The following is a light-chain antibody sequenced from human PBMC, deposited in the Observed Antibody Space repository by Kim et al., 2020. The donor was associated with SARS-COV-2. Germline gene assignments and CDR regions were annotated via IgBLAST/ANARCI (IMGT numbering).Light chain of an antibody. Sequence: APGKTDWITCGGNNIGSISLHWYQQKPGQAPVLVIYNDADRPSGIPERFSGSNSGNTATLTISRVEAGDEADYYCQVWDSSSDHVVFGGGTKLTVL. CDR1: NIGSIS. V-gene: IGLV3-21*04. J-gene: IGLJ2*01. CDR3: QVWDSSSDHVV. CDR2: NDA.